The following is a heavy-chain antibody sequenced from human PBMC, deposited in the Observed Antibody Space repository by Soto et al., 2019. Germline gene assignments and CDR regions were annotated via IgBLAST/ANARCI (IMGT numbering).Heavy chain of an antibody. D-gene: IGHD2-15*01. V-gene: IGHV3-23*01. Sequence: GGSLRLSCAASGFTFSSYAMSWVRQAPGKGLEWVSAISGSCCSTYYAESVKGRFTISTDNSKNTRYLQMNSLRAEDTAVYYCAKDLVGCSAFDYWGQGTLVTVSS. CDR2: ISGSCCST. CDR1: GFTFSSYA. J-gene: IGHJ4*02. CDR3: AKDLVGCSAFDY.